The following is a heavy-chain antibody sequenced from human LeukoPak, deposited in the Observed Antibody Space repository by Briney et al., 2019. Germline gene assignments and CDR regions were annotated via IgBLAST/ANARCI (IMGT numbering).Heavy chain of an antibody. Sequence: PGRSLRLSCAASGFTFRSYGMHWVRQAPGKGLEWVAVISYDGSNKYYADSVKGRFTISRDNSKSTLYLQMNSLRAEDTAVYYCARSIYCSSTSCRDYWGQGTLVTVSS. V-gene: IGHV3-30*03. CDR3: ARSIYCSSTSCRDY. D-gene: IGHD2-2*01. CDR2: ISYDGSNK. CDR1: GFTFRSYG. J-gene: IGHJ4*02.